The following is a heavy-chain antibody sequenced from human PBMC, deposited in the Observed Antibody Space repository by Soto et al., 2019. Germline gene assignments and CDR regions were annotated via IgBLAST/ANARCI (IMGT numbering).Heavy chain of an antibody. D-gene: IGHD3-10*01. CDR1: GFTFSSYS. J-gene: IGHJ4*02. CDR2: ISSSSIYI. Sequence: TGGSLRLSCAASGFTFSSYSMNWFRQAPWKGLEWVSSISSSSIYIYYADSVKGRFTISRDNAKNSLYLQMNSLRAEDTAVYYCARDDVVRGVTHVDYWGQGTLVTVSS. CDR3: ARDDVVRGVTHVDY. V-gene: IGHV3-21*01.